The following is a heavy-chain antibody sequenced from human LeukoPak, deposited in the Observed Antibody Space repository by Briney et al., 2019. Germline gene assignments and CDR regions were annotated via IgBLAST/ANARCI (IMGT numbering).Heavy chain of an antibody. CDR2: IWYDGSNK. J-gene: IGHJ6*02. D-gene: IGHD1-20*01. Sequence: PGGSLRLSCAASGFTFSSYGMHWVRQAPGKGLEWVAVIWYDGSNKYYADSVKGRFTISRDNSKNTLYLQMNSLRAEDTAVYYCARDHNPYNWNVKNYYYYGMDVWGQGTTVTVSS. CDR1: GFTFSSYG. CDR3: ARDHNPYNWNVKNYYYYGMDV. V-gene: IGHV3-33*01.